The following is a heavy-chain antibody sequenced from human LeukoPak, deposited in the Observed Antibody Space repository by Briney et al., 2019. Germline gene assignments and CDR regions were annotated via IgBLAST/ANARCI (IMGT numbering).Heavy chain of an antibody. CDR2: INPNSGGT. D-gene: IGHD5-12*01. CDR1: GYTFTGYY. Sequence: ASVKVSCKASGYTFTGYYIHWVRQAPGHRLEWMGWINPNSGGTNYAQKFQGRVTMTWDTSISTAYMELSRLRSDDTAVYYCARDVGLGGYDLGANFDYWGQGTLVTVSS. V-gene: IGHV1-2*02. J-gene: IGHJ4*02. CDR3: ARDVGLGGYDLGANFDY.